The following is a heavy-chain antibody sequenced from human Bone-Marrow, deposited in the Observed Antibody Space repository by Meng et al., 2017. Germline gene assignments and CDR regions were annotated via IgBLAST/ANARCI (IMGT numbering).Heavy chain of an antibody. J-gene: IGHJ4*02. CDR3: ARATYGSGKDF. D-gene: IGHD3-10*01. V-gene: IGHV4-31*03. Sequence: QVQLQESGPRLVKPSPTLSLTCTVSGGSINRGDYYWSWIRQHPGKGLEWIGFIYYTGSTQYNPSLKSRVTISVDTSKNQFSLKLSSVTAADTAVYYCARATYGSGKDFWGQGTMVTVSS. CDR1: GGSINRGDYY. CDR2: IYYTGST.